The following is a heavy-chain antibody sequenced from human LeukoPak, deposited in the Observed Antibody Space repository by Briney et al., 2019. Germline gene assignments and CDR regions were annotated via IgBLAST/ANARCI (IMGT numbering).Heavy chain of an antibody. CDR3: ARDSRYCSSTICYFYWFDP. CDR2: ISTYNGNT. CDR1: GYTFTSYG. J-gene: IGHJ5*02. V-gene: IGHV1-18*01. Sequence: ASVKVSCKASGYTFTSYGITWVRQAPGQGLEWMGWISTYNGNTKYAQKLQGRVTMTTDTSTSTAYMELRSLRSDDTAVYYCARDSRYCSSTICYFYWFDPWGQGTLVTVSS. D-gene: IGHD2-2*01.